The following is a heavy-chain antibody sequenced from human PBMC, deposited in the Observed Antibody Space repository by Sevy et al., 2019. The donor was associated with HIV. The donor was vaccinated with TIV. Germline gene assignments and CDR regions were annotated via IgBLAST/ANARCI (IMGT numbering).Heavy chain of an antibody. CDR1: GFTFSSNA. D-gene: IGHD1-1*01. CDR3: AKDQTGMTLLGPTNFDY. Sequence: GGSLRLSCAASGFTFSSNAMSWVRQAPGKGLEWVSAISGSGGSTYYADSVKGRFTISRDNSKNTLYLQMNSLRAEDTAVYYCAKDQTGMTLLGPTNFDYWGQGTLVTVSS. V-gene: IGHV3-23*01. J-gene: IGHJ4*02. CDR2: ISGSGGST.